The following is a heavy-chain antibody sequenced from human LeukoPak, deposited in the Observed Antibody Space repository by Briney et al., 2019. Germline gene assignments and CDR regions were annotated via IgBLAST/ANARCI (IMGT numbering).Heavy chain of an antibody. V-gene: IGHV4-39*06. J-gene: IGHJ5*02. CDR3: ARGWWLVQSYWFDP. Sequence: KPSETLSLTCTVSGGSISSSSYYWGWIRQPPGKGLEWIGSIYYSGSTYYNPSLKSRVTISVDTSKNQFPLKLSSVTAADTAVYYCARGWWLVQSYWFDPWGQGTLVTVSS. CDR2: IYYSGST. D-gene: IGHD6-19*01. CDR1: GGSISSSSYY.